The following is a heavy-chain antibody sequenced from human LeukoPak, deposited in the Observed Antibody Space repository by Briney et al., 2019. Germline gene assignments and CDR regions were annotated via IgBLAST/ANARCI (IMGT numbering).Heavy chain of an antibody. CDR3: ARARAGYGSGRPRNDWFDP. J-gene: IGHJ5*02. CDR2: INPNSGGT. V-gene: IGHV1-2*02. Sequence: EASVKVSCKASGYTFTGYYMHWVRQAPGQGLEWMGRINPNSGGTNYAQKFQGRVTMTRDTSISTAYMELSRLRSDDTAVYYCARARAGYGSGRPRNDWFDPWGQGTLVTVSS. CDR1: GYTFTGYY. D-gene: IGHD3-10*01.